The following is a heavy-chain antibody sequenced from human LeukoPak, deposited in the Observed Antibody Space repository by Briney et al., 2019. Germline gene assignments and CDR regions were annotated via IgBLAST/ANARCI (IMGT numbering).Heavy chain of an antibody. CDR3: ARDLRLGYYDSSFPDY. CDR1: GGTFSSYA. Sequence: SVKVSCKASGGTFSSYAISWVRQAPGQGLEWMGGIIPIFGTVNYAQKFQGRVTITADESTSTAYMELSSLRAEDTAVYYCARDLRLGYYDSSFPDYWGQGTLVTVSS. V-gene: IGHV1-69*01. D-gene: IGHD3-22*01. J-gene: IGHJ4*02. CDR2: IIPIFGTV.